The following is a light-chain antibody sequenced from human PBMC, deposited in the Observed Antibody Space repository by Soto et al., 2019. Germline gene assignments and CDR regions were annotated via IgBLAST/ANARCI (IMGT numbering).Light chain of an antibody. CDR1: SSDVGGYNH. J-gene: IGLJ1*01. Sequence: QSALTQPASVSGSPGQSITISCSGTSSDVGGYNHVSWYQQHPGKAPKLMIYEVSNRPSGVSNRFSGSKSGNTASLTISGLHAEDEADYYCSSYTSSSTYVFGAGTKLTVL. V-gene: IGLV2-14*01. CDR3: SSYTSSSTYV. CDR2: EVS.